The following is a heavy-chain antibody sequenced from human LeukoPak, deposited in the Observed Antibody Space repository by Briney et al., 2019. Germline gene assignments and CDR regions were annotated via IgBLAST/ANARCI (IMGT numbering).Heavy chain of an antibody. CDR2: IIPILGIA. CDR1: GGTFSSYA. D-gene: IGHD2-15*01. J-gene: IGHJ4*02. V-gene: IGHV1-69*04. CDR3: ARGTDCSAGSCSLYFDY. Sequence: SVKVSCKASGGTFSSYAISWVRQAPGQGLEWMGRIIPILGIANYAQEFQGRVTITADKSTSTAYMELSSLRSEDTAVYYCARGTDCSAGSCSLYFDYWGQGTLVTVSS.